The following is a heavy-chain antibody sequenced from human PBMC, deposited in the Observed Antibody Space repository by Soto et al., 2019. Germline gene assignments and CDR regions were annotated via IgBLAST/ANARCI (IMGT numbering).Heavy chain of an antibody. CDR3: ARGRSPEYYDILTGSYWYFDL. V-gene: IGHV3-48*02. Sequence: GGSLRLSCAASGFTFSSYSINWVRQAPGKGLECVSYISSGSTTIYYADSVKGRFTISRDNAKNSLYLQMNSLRDEDTAVCYCARGRSPEYYDILTGSYWYFDLWGRGTLVTVSS. J-gene: IGHJ2*01. CDR2: ISSGSTTI. D-gene: IGHD3-9*01. CDR1: GFTFSSYS.